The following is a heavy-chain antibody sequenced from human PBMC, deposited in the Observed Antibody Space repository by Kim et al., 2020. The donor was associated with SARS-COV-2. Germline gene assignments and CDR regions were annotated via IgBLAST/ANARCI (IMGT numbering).Heavy chain of an antibody. V-gene: IGHV3-23*01. CDR1: GFTFTGHA. CDR2: IDGSDGTT. D-gene: IGHD2-21*01. Sequence: GGSLRLSCRTSGFTFTGHAMSWVRQAPGKGLEWVSSIDGSDGTTYYVDSVKGRFTISRDDSKNTLYLQMSALRGDDTAVYYCMKGGWGWIWDHWGQGNLV. CDR3: MKGGWGWIWDH. J-gene: IGHJ4*02.